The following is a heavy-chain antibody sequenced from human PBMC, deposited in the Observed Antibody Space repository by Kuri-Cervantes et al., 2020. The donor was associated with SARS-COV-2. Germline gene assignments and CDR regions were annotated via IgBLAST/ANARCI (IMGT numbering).Heavy chain of an antibody. V-gene: IGHV3-30*03. CDR2: ISYDGGNK. CDR3: ARDWETYSGSYISGY. Sequence: GGSLRLSCAASGFTFSSYGMHWVRQAPGKGLEWVAFISYDGGNKYYADSVKGRFTISRDNSKNTLYLQMNSLRAEDTAVYYCARDWETYSGSYISGYWGQGTLVTVSS. CDR1: GFTFSSYG. J-gene: IGHJ4*02. D-gene: IGHD1-26*01.